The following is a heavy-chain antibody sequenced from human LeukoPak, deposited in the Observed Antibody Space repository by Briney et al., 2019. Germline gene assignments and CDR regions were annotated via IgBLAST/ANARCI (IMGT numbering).Heavy chain of an antibody. V-gene: IGHV4-38-2*02. D-gene: IGHD4-17*01. Sequence: SETLSLTCTVSGYSISSGYYWGWIRQPPGKGLEWIGRIYHSGSTYYNPSLKTRVTISVDTSKTQFSLKLSSVTAADTAVYYCARDDYGDNAFDYWGQGTLVTVSS. CDR2: IYHSGST. J-gene: IGHJ4*02. CDR1: GYSISSGYY. CDR3: ARDDYGDNAFDY.